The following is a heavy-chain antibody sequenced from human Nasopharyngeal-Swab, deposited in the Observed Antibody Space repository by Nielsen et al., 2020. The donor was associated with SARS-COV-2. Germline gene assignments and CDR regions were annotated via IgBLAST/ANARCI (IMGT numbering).Heavy chain of an antibody. D-gene: IGHD4-17*01. CDR3: AKDIGSYGDYVFDY. CDR1: GFTFDDYA. Sequence: SLKISCAASGFTFDDYAMHWVRQAPGKGLEWVSGISWNSGSIGYADSVKGRFTISRDNAKNSLYLQMNSLRAEDTALYYCAKDIGSYGDYVFDYWGQGTLVTVSS. CDR2: ISWNSGSI. V-gene: IGHV3-9*01. J-gene: IGHJ4*02.